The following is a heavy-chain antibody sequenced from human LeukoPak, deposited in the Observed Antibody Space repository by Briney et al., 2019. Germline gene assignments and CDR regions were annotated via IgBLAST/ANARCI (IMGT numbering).Heavy chain of an antibody. Sequence: GASLKVSSTTSVYTFTSYYIHWVRQAPGQGLEWMGWINPNSGGTNYAQNFQGRVTMTRDTSISTAYMELSRLRSDDTAVYYCVRDDVSPWGQGTLVTVSS. CDR3: VRDDVSP. CDR1: VYTFTSYY. V-gene: IGHV1-2*02. CDR2: INPNSGGT. J-gene: IGHJ5*02.